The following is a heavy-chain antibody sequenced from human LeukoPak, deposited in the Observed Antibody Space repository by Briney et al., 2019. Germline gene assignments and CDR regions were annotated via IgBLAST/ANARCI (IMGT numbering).Heavy chain of an antibody. J-gene: IGHJ4*02. D-gene: IGHD1-26*01. CDR3: ARDAGWGYYDL. CDR2: IDKHGSGK. CDR1: GFTFSTSW. V-gene: IGHV3-7*01. Sequence: PGGSPRLSCVASGFTFSTSWVTWVRQAPGKGLEWVANIDKHGSGKYYVDSVKGRFAISRDYASNSVFLQMGSLRAEDTSVYYCARDAGWGYYDLWGQGTPVTVSS.